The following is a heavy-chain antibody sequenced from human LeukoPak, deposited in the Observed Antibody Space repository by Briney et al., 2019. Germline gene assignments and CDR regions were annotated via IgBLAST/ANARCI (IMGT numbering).Heavy chain of an antibody. J-gene: IGHJ6*02. CDR2: INPSNGDP. CDR1: DTLTDDQ. CDR3: ATMRGFRPPSYVFLMDV. V-gene: IGHV1-2*02. D-gene: IGHD3-10*02. Sequence: ASVKVSCKGDTLTDDQVHWVRQAPGQGLEWMGWINPSNGDPHYAEKFQGRVTMTRDTSLSMAYMELNSLRSDDTAVYYRATMRGFRPPSYVFLMDVWGQGTTVTVSS.